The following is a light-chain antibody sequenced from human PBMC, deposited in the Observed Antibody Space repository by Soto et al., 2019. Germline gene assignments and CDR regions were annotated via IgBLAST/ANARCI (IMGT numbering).Light chain of an antibody. CDR2: GAS. J-gene: IGKJ1*01. V-gene: IGKV3-20*01. CDR3: QQYGNSLTWT. Sequence: EIVMTQSPATLSVSPGERATLSCRASQSVGSDLAWYQQKPGQAPRLLIYGASSRASGIPDRFSGSGSGTDFTLTISRLEPEDFAVYYCQQYGNSLTWTFGQGTKVEIQ. CDR1: QSVGSD.